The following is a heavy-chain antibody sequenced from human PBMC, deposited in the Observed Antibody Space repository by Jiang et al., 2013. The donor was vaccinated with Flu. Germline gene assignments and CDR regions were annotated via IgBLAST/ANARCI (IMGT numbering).Heavy chain of an antibody. CDR1: GHNLTNYW. Sequence: CKGSGHNLTNYWIAWVRQMPEKGLEWMGIIYPGDSDTRYSPSFQGQVIISADKSINTAYLHWSSLKASDTAMYYCARQGSGRGGAFDIWGQGTMVTVLQ. J-gene: IGHJ3*02. CDR2: IYPGDSDT. V-gene: IGHV5-51*01. CDR3: ARQGSGRGGAFDI. D-gene: IGHD2-15*01.